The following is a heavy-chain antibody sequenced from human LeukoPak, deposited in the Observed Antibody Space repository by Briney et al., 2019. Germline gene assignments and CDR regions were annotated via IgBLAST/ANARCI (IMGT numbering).Heavy chain of an antibody. CDR3: TRVLSGGGCIDY. CDR2: IRSKAYGGTT. J-gene: IGHJ4*02. CDR1: GFTSGDYA. Sequence: PGGSLRLSCAASGFTSGDYAMSWVRQAPGKGLEWVGFIRSKAYGGTTEYAASVKGRFTISRDDSKSIAYLQMNSLKTEDTAVYYCTRVLSGGGCIDYWGQGTLVTVSS. V-gene: IGHV3-49*04. D-gene: IGHD3-16*01.